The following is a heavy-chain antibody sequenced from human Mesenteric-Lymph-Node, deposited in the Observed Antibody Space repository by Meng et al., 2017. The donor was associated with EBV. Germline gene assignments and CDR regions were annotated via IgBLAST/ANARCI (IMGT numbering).Heavy chain of an antibody. CDR2: SYHSGSS. J-gene: IGHJ4*02. D-gene: IGHD3-10*01. CDR1: GRSIYESHW. Sequence: QPPLLAARPGLVTPSCTLSPSSAVSGRSIYESHWWVCVRQPPGKGREWIGESYHSGSSHYIPSLKCRVSMSVDNSKTQFSLTLHSVTAADTAVYYCARGLGGSGKYHFDFWGPGILVTVSS. CDR3: ARGLGGSGKYHFDF. V-gene: IGHV4-4*02.